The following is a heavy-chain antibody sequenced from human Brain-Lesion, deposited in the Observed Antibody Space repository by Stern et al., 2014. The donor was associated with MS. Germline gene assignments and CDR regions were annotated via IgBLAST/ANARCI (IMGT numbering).Heavy chain of an antibody. CDR3: AGEEDIRYCSGGSCTGNWFDP. V-gene: IGHV4-39*01. J-gene: IGHJ5*02. D-gene: IGHD2-15*01. Sequence: QLQLQESGPGLVKPSETLSLTCTVAGGSVSSTSYAWAWIRQPPGKGLEWIGTIYYSGNPYYSPSLKSRLTLSLDTSKNQFSLQLRSVTAADTAVYYCAGEEDIRYCSGGSCTGNWFDPWGQGTLVTVSS. CDR2: IYYSGNP. CDR1: GGSVSSTSYA.